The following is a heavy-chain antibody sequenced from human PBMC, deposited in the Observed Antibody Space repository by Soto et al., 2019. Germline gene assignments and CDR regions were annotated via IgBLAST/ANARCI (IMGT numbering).Heavy chain of an antibody. CDR1: GYTFTGYS. V-gene: IGHV1-2*04. CDR2: INPNSGGT. J-gene: IGHJ5*02. CDR3: TLGYCSSTSCYVGLQTWFDP. D-gene: IGHD2-2*01. Sequence: QVQLVQSGAEVKKPGASVKVSCKASGYTFTGYSMHWVRQAPGQGLEWMGWINPNSGGTNYAQKFQGWVTMTRDTSISTAYMVLSRLRSDDTAVYYCTLGYCSSTSCYVGLQTWFDPWGQGTLVTVSS.